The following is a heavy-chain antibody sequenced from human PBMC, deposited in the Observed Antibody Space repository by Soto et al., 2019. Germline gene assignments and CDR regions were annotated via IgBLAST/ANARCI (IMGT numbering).Heavy chain of an antibody. Sequence: SETLSLTCTVSGGSISSSSYYWGWIRQPPGKGLEWIGSIYYSGSTYYNPSLKSRVTISVDTSKNQFSLKLSSVTAADTAVYYCASTHSGYDLFAGGHYYYYMDVWGKGTTVTVSS. CDR2: IYYSGST. CDR1: GGSISSSSYY. V-gene: IGHV4-39*01. D-gene: IGHD5-12*01. CDR3: ASTHSGYDLFAGGHYYYYMDV. J-gene: IGHJ6*03.